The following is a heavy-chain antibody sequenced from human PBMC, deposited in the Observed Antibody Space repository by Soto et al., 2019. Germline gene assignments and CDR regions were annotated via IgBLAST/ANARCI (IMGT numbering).Heavy chain of an antibody. CDR3: ATRKEYSYGYWYYYYGMDV. CDR1: GGSISSSSYY. Sequence: SETLSLTCTVSGGSISSSSYYWGWIRQPPGKGLEWIGSIYYSGSTYYKPSLKSRVTISVDTSKKQFSLQMNPVTAADTAVFYCATRKEYSYGYWYYYYGMDVGGQGTTVTVS. CDR2: IYYSGST. V-gene: IGHV4-39*01. J-gene: IGHJ6*02. D-gene: IGHD5-18*01.